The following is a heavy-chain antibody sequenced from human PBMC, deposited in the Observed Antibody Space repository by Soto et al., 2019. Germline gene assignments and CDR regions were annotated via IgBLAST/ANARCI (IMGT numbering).Heavy chain of an antibody. D-gene: IGHD3-22*01. CDR2: ISYDGSNK. V-gene: IGHV3-30*18. Sequence: QVQQVESGGGVVQPGRSLRLSCAASGFTFSSYGMHWVRQAPGKGLEWVAVISYDGSNKYYADSVKGRFTISRDNSKNTLYLQMNSLRAEDTAVYYCAKSLDSSGYYHFDYWGQGTLVTVSS. CDR3: AKSLDSSGYYHFDY. J-gene: IGHJ4*02. CDR1: GFTFSSYG.